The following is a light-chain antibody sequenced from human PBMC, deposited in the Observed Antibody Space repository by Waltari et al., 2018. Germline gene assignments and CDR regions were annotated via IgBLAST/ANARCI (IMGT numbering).Light chain of an antibody. J-gene: IGLJ2*01. V-gene: IGLV2-14*03. CDR1: SSDDGGYHY. Sequence: QSALTQPASVSGSPAQAITISGTVTSSDDGGYHYVAWYQQHPGKAPKLTRYGVSNRPSGVSHRFSGSKSGTTASLTISGVQADDEADYYCTSYTGSSAVVFGGGTKLTVL. CDR3: TSYTGSSAVV. CDR2: GVS.